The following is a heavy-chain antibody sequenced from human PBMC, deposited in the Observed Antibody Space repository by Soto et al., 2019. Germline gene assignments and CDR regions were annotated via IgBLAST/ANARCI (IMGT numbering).Heavy chain of an antibody. D-gene: IGHD3-3*01. V-gene: IGHV4-59*11. CDR1: GGSISSHY. CDR3: ARGSGLRHYRPGINWFDP. Sequence: ETLSLTCTVSGGSISSHYWSWIRQPPGRGLEWIGHIYYSGSSDYNPSLKSRLTISVDTSKNQFSLRLRSVTAADTAVYYCARGSGLRHYRPGINWFDPWGQGTLVTVSS. J-gene: IGHJ5*02. CDR2: IYYSGSS.